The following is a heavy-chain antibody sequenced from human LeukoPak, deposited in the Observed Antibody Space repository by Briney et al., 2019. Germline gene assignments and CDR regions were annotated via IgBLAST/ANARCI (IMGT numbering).Heavy chain of an antibody. J-gene: IGHJ4*02. CDR1: GGTFSSYA. Sequence: SVKVSCKASGGTFSSYAISWVRQAPGQGLEWMGRIIPILGIANYAQKFQGRVTITADKSTSTAYMELSSLRSEDTAVYYCARVKSDDSSGYLDYWGQGTLVTVSS. V-gene: IGHV1-69*04. CDR3: ARVKSDDSSGYLDY. CDR2: IIPILGIA. D-gene: IGHD3-22*01.